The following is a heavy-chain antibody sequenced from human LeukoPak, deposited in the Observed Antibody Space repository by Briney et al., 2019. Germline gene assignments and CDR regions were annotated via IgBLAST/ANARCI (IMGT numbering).Heavy chain of an antibody. J-gene: IGHJ2*01. CDR1: GGSFSSYY. Sequence: SETLSLTCAVYGGSFSSYYWGWIRQPPGKGPEWIGDINHSGITNYNPSLKSRVTISIDTSKNQFSLKVTSLTAADTAVYYCARKVLDYQLLQWYFDLWGRGTLVTVSS. D-gene: IGHD2-2*01. CDR3: ARKVLDYQLLQWYFDL. CDR2: INHSGIT. V-gene: IGHV4-34*01.